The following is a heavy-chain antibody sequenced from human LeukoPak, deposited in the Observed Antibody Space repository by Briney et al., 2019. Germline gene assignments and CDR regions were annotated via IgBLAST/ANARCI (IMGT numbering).Heavy chain of an antibody. CDR1: GGSFSGYY. Sequence: SETLSLNCSVYGGSFSGYYWSWIRQPPGKGLEWIGNIYYSGSTYYNPSLKSRVTISVDTSKNEFSLKLSSVTAADTAVYYCARENPNYDILTGYSRGVDYWGQGALVTVSS. J-gene: IGHJ4*02. CDR3: ARENPNYDILTGYSRGVDY. CDR2: IYYSGST. V-gene: IGHV4-34*01. D-gene: IGHD3-9*01.